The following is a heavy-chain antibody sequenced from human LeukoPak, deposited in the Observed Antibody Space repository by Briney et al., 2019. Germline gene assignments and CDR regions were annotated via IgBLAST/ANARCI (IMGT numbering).Heavy chain of an antibody. CDR2: INPNGGST. J-gene: IGHJ4*02. CDR1: GYTFTSYY. D-gene: IGHD5-24*01. Sequence: ASVKVSCKASGYTFTSYYIHWVRQAPGQGLEWMGIINPNGGSTTYAQKFQGRVTMTRDTSTSTVYMDLSSLRSEDTAVYYCARRSRDGYNLDYWGQGTLVTVSS. V-gene: IGHV1-46*01. CDR3: ARRSRDGYNLDY.